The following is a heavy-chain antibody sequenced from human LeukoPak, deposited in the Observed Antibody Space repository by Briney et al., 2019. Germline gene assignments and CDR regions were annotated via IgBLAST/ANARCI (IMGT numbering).Heavy chain of an antibody. CDR1: GGSISSSSYY. CDR3: ASGDDFDY. Sequence: SETLSLTCTVSGGSISSSSYYWGWIRQPPGKGLEWIGSIYYSGSTYYNPSLKSRVTISVDTSKNQFSLQLSSVTVADTAVYYCASGDDFDYWGQGTLVTVSS. V-gene: IGHV4-39*01. J-gene: IGHJ4*02. D-gene: IGHD7-27*01. CDR2: IYYSGST.